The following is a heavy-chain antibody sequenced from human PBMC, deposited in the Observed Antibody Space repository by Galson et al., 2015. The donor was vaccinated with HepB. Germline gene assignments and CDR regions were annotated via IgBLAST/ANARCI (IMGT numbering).Heavy chain of an antibody. CDR3: AREGGLVDGAYSSSWSPYGFDY. CDR1: GSTFTSYY. J-gene: IGHJ4*02. V-gene: IGHV1-46*01. CDR2: INPSGGST. Sequence: SVTVSCKASGSTFTSYYMHWVRQAPGQGLEWMGIINPSGGSTSYAQKFQGRVTMTRDTSTSTVYMELSSLRSEDTAVYYCAREGGLVDGAYSSSWSPYGFDYWGQGTLVTVSS. D-gene: IGHD6-13*01.